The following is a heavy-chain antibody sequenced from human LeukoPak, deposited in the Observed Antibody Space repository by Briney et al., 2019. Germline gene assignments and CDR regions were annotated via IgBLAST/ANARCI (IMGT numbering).Heavy chain of an antibody. D-gene: IGHD5-18*01. Sequence: GGSLRLSCAASGFSFSSYGMTWVRQAPGKGLEWVSSISGGGGSTNSADSVKGRFTISRDNSKNTLYLQMNSLRAEDTAVYYCAKGSQLWAIVDYWGQGTLVTVSS. CDR3: AKGSQLWAIVDY. CDR1: GFSFSSYG. J-gene: IGHJ4*02. V-gene: IGHV3-23*01. CDR2: ISGGGGST.